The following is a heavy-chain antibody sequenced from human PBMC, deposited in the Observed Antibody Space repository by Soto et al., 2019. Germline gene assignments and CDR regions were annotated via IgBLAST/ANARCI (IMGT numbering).Heavy chain of an antibody. CDR1: GGTFSSYA. J-gene: IGHJ6*02. CDR2: IIPIFDTA. V-gene: IGHV1-69*12. CDR3: AGHSSGVPGYYYGMDV. Sequence: QVQLVQSGAEVKKPGSSVKVSCKASGGTFSSYAISWVRQAPGQGLEWMGGIIPIFDTADYAQKFQGRVTITADESPNTDYMELSSLRSEDTAVYYCAGHSSGVPGYYYGMDVWGQGTTVTVSS. D-gene: IGHD3-22*01.